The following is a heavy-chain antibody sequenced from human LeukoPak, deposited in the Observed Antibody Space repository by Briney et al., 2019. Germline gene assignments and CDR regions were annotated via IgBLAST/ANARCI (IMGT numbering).Heavy chain of an antibody. CDR1: GGSISSYY. D-gene: IGHD5-18*01. J-gene: IGHJ5*02. CDR3: ARGYSYGANWFDP. CDR2: IYYSGST. V-gene: IGHV4-59*01. Sequence: PSETLSLTCTVSGGSISSYYWSWIRQPPGKGREWIGYIYYSGSTNYNPSLKSRVTISVDTSKNQFSLKLSSVTAADTAVYYCARGYSYGANWFDPWGQGTLVTVSS.